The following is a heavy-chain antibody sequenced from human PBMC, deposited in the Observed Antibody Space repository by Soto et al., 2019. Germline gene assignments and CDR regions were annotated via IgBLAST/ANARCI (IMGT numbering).Heavy chain of an antibody. CDR2: IYYSGST. V-gene: IGHV4-31*03. J-gene: IGHJ4*02. D-gene: IGHD3-9*01. CDR3: ARVRVGYDILTGYYVDYFDY. CDR1: GGSISSGGYY. Sequence: QVQLQESGPGLVKPSQTLSLTCTVSGGSISSGGYYWSWIRQHPGKGLEWIGYIYYSGSTYYNPSLKSRVTISVDTSKNQSSLKLSSVTAADSAVYYCARVRVGYDILTGYYVDYFDYWGQGTLVTVSS.